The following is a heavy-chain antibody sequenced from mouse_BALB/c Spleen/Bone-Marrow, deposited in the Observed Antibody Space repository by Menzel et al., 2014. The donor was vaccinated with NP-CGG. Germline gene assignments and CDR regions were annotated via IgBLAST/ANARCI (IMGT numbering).Heavy chain of an antibody. Sequence: DVQLVESGGGLVQPGGSLKLSCAASGFTFSNYGMSWVRQTPDKRLEFVATINTDGGDTYYPDSVKGRFTISRDNAKNTLYLQMSSLKSEDTAIYYRARGVDYVSWFAYWGQGTLVAVSA. CDR1: GFTFSNYG. J-gene: IGHJ3*01. CDR3: ARGVDYVSWFAY. D-gene: IGHD2-4*01. CDR2: INTDGGDT. V-gene: IGHV5-6-3*01.